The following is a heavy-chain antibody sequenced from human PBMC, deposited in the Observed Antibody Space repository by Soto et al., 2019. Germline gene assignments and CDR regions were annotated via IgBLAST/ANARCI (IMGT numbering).Heavy chain of an antibody. D-gene: IGHD6-13*01. CDR1: GGSIYSGFYY. CDR2: LYYSGST. Sequence: QVQLQESGPGLVKPSQTLSLTCTVSGGSIYSGFYYWSWIRQPPGKGLEWIGYLYYSGSTYYNPSLKSRVTISVDTSKNEFSLELSSVTAADTAVYYCARGGQQQLAPTLDYWGQGTLVTVSS. V-gene: IGHV4-31*03. J-gene: IGHJ4*02. CDR3: ARGGQQQLAPTLDY.